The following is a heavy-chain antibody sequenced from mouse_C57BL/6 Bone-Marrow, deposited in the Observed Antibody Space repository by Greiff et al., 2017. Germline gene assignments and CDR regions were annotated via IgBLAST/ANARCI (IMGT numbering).Heavy chain of an antibody. CDR3: ARPWDYDVAWFAY. CDR1: GFTFSSYA. Sequence: EVQLVESGGGLVKPGGSLKLSCAASGFTFSSYAMSWVRQTPEKRLEWVATISDGGSYTYYPDNVKGRFTISRDNAKNNLYLQMSHLKSEDTAMYYCARPWDYDVAWFAYWGQGTLVTVSA. J-gene: IGHJ3*01. V-gene: IGHV5-4*01. CDR2: ISDGGSYT. D-gene: IGHD2-4*01.